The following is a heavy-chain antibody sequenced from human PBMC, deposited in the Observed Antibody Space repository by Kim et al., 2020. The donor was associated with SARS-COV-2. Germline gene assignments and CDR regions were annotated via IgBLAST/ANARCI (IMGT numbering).Heavy chain of an antibody. CDR2: ITYRGET. V-gene: IGHV4-34*01. D-gene: IGHD6-19*01. J-gene: IGHJ4*01. CDR1: GESLTGFY. Sequence: SETLSLTCAVYGESLTGFYWNWIRQSPGKGLEWIGHITYRGETTYNWSLKSRTTMSVDTTTNQFSLKLESLTAADTAVYFCARLYTSAWYASYFYSWG. CDR3: ARLYTSAWYASYFYS.